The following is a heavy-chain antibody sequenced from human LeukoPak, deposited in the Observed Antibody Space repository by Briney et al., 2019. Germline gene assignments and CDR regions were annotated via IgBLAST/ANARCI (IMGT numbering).Heavy chain of an antibody. D-gene: IGHD3-10*01. CDR1: GGSFSGYY. CDR3: AGSGKVFDY. Sequence: PSETLSLTCAVYGGSFSGYYWSWIRQPPGKGLEWIGEINHSGSTNYNPSLKSRVTILVDTSKNQFSLKLSSVTAADTAMYYCAGSGKVFDYWGQGTLVTVSS. J-gene: IGHJ4*02. V-gene: IGHV4-34*01. CDR2: INHSGST.